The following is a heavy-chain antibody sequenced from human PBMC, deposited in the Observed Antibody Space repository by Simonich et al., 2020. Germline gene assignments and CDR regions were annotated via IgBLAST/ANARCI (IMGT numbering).Heavy chain of an antibody. CDR3: ARDRNWGWFDP. J-gene: IGHJ5*02. Sequence: QVQLVESGGGVVQPGRSRRLSCAASGFTFSSLAMHWVRQAPGKGLGWVAVISYDGSNKYYAASVKGRFTISRDNAKNTLYRQMNSLRAEDTAVYYCARDRNWGWFDPWGQGTLVTVSS. V-gene: IGHV3-30*07. CDR1: GFTFSSLA. D-gene: IGHD7-27*01. CDR2: ISYDGSNK.